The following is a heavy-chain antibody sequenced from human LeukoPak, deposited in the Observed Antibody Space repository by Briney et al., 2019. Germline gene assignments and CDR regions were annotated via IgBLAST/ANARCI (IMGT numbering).Heavy chain of an antibody. D-gene: IGHD3-9*01. J-gene: IGHJ4*02. Sequence: GGSLRLSCAASGFTFGGYDMHWVRQATGKGLELVSAIGTAGDTYYPGSVKGRFTISRENAKNSLYLQMNSLRAGDTAVYYCARANILTGYHNDYWGQGTLVTVSS. CDR1: GFTFGGYD. CDR2: IGTAGDT. CDR3: ARANILTGYHNDY. V-gene: IGHV3-13*04.